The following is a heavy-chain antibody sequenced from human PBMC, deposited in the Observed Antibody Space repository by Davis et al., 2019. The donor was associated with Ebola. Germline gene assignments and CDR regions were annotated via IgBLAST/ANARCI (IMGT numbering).Heavy chain of an antibody. Sequence: SETLSLTCSVSGGSVSSGSYYWSWIRQSPGKGLEWIGNIYYTGSTNYKPSLKSRVTISMDTSKNHFSLRLSSVTAADTAVYFCTRGRGSQYGMDVWGQGTTVTVSS. CDR3: TRGRGSQYGMDV. J-gene: IGHJ6*02. D-gene: IGHD1-26*01. V-gene: IGHV4-61*03. CDR2: IYYTGST. CDR1: GGSVSSGSYY.